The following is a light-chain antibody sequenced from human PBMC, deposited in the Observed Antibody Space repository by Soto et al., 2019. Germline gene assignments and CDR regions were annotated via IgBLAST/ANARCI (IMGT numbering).Light chain of an antibody. Sequence: EIVLTQSPGTLSLSPGARATLSCRASQSVSSNYLAWYQQKSGQAPRLLIYGISSRATGIPDRFSGSGSGTDFTLTISRLEPEDFAVYYCQQYGTSRTFGQGTKVEIK. CDR2: GIS. CDR3: QQYGTSRT. J-gene: IGKJ1*01. V-gene: IGKV3-20*01. CDR1: QSVSSNY.